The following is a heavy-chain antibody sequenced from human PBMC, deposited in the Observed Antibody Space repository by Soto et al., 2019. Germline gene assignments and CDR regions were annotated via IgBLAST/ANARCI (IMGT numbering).Heavy chain of an antibody. D-gene: IGHD5-18*01. CDR2: ISGSGGST. CDR3: PKILMDTVMVQVLTRTAFDI. J-gene: IGHJ3*02. Sequence: GGSLRLSCAASGFTFSSYAMSWVRQAPGKGLEWVSAISGSGGSTDYADSVKGRFTISRDNSKNTLYLQMNSLRADDTAVYYCPKILMDTVMVQVLTRTAFDIWGKGTMVTVSS. V-gene: IGHV3-23*01. CDR1: GFTFSSYA.